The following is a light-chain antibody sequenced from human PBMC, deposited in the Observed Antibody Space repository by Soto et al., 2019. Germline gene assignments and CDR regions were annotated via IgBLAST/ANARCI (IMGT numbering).Light chain of an antibody. CDR1: NIGGKS. Sequence: SYELTQPPSVSVAPGQTARITCGENNIGGKSVHWYQQKPGQAPVLVVHDDSDRPSGIPERFSGSNSGNTATLTISRVEAGDEADYYCQVWHSRSDHFVFGTGTKVTVL. CDR2: DDS. V-gene: IGLV3-21*02. CDR3: QVWHSRSDHFV. J-gene: IGLJ1*01.